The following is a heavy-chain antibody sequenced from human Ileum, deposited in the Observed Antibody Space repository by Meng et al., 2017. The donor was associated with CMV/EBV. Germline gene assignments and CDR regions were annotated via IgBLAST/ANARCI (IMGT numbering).Heavy chain of an antibody. CDR1: GFTFTSYW. Sequence: GGSLRLSCAASGFTFTSYWMNWVRQAPGKGLEWVASINQAGGERYYLDSVKGRFTISRDNAKNSLYLQVTSLRGEDTAVYYCARDGYDAGLYFDNWGQGVLVTVSS. CDR3: ARDGYDAGLYFDN. J-gene: IGHJ4*02. D-gene: IGHD5-12*01. CDR2: INQAGGER. V-gene: IGHV3-7*01.